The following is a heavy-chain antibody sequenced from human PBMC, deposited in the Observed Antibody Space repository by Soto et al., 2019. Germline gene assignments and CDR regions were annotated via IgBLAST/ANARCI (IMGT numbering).Heavy chain of an antibody. CDR3: ARGSVRRIGEAEYFQH. CDR2: ISYDGSNK. Sequence: QVQLVESGGGVVQPGRSLRLSCAASGFTFSSYAMHWVRQAPGKGLEWVAVISYDGSNKYYADSVKGRFTISRDNSKNXLYLQMNSLRAEDTAVYYCARGSVRRIGEAEYFQHWGQGTLVTVSS. D-gene: IGHD3-10*01. J-gene: IGHJ1*01. CDR1: GFTFSSYA. V-gene: IGHV3-30-3*01.